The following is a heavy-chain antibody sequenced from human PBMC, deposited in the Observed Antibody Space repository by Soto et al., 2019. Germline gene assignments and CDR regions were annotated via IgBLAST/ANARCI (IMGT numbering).Heavy chain of an antibody. J-gene: IGHJ6*02. CDR3: ARGCSGGSCYYYDYGMDV. V-gene: IGHV1-69*12. D-gene: IGHD2-15*01. CDR1: GGTFSSYA. Sequence: QVQLVQSGAEVKKPGSSVKVSCKASGGTFSSYAISWVRQAPGQGLEWMGGIIPIFGTANYAQKFQGRVTITADESTSTAYRELSSLRSEDTAVYYGARGCSGGSCYYYDYGMDVWGQGTTVTVSS. CDR2: IIPIFGTA.